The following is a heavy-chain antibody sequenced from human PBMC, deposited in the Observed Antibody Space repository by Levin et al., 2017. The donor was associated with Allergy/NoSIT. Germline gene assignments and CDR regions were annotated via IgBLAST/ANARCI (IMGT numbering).Heavy chain of an antibody. Sequence: GESLKISCAASGFTFSSYAMHWVRQAPGKGLEWVAVISYDGSNKYYADSVKGRFTISRDNSKNTLYLQMNSLRAEDTAVYYCARDRVRGGYSYGFDFDLWGRGTLVTVSS. J-gene: IGHJ2*01. CDR1: GFTFSSYA. V-gene: IGHV3-30-3*01. CDR3: ARDRVRGGYSYGFDFDL. D-gene: IGHD5-18*01. CDR2: ISYDGSNK.